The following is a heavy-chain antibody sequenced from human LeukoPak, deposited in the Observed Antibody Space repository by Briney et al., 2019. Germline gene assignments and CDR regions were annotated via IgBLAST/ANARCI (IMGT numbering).Heavy chain of an antibody. D-gene: IGHD2/OR15-2a*01. CDR2: INSDGSWT. CDR1: GNYW. J-gene: IGHJ4*02. Sequence: GGSLRLSCAASGNYWMHWVRQVPGKGLVWVSHINSDGSWTSYADSVKGRFTISKDHAKNTVYLQMNSLRAEDTAVYYCVSFYETYWGRGSLVTVSS. V-gene: IGHV3-74*01. CDR3: VSFYETY.